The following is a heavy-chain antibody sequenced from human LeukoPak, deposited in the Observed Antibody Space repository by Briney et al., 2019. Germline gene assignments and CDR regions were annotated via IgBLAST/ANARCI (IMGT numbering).Heavy chain of an antibody. CDR2: INPDGSST. CDR1: GFTFIAYG. J-gene: IGHJ4*01. D-gene: IGHD1-26*01. CDR3: TRELPREVALDY. V-gene: IGHV3-74*01. Sequence: GGSLRLSCAASGFTFIAYGMQWVRQAPGKGLVWVSPINPDGSSTSYADSMKGRFTVSRDNAKNTLYLQVNSLRAEDTAVYFCTRELPREVALDYWGQGTLVTVSS.